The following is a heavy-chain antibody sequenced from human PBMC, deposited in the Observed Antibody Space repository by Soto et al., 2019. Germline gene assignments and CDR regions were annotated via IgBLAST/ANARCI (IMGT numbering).Heavy chain of an antibody. Sequence: QVQLVQSGAEVKKPGASVKVSCKASGYTFSSYGISWVRQAPGQGLEWMGWISASNANTNYAQKGRGRVTMTTYTSRSRAYMELRSLISDETAGYFCARDRQIVGGDTDYWGQGTIVTVFS. CDR2: ISASNANT. D-gene: IGHD1-26*01. J-gene: IGHJ4*02. CDR3: ARDRQIVGGDTDY. V-gene: IGHV1-18*01. CDR1: GYTFSSYG.